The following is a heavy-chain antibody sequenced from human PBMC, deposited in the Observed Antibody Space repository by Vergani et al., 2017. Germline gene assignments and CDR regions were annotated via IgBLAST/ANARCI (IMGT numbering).Heavy chain of an antibody. V-gene: IGHV3-23*04. CDR2: ISGSGGST. CDR3: AKDLLYSGSFTALDY. J-gene: IGHJ4*02. D-gene: IGHD1-26*01. CDR1: GFTFSSYA. Sequence: VQLVESGGGVVQPGRSLRLSCAASGFTFSSYAMSWVRQAPGKGLEWVSAISGSGGSTYYADSVKGRFTISRDNSKNTLYLQMNSLRAEDTAVYYCAKDLLYSGSFTALDYWGQGTLVTVSS.